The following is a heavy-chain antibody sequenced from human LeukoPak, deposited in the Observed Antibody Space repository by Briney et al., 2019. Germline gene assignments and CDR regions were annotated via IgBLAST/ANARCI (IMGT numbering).Heavy chain of an antibody. J-gene: IGHJ6*03. V-gene: IGHV3-53*01. D-gene: IGHD3-3*01. CDR3: ASQLRFWGDYYMDV. CDR1: GLTVSSNY. Sequence: GGSLRLSCAASGLTVSSNYMRWVRQAPGKGLEWASVIFSGGDTYYADSVKGRFSISRDSSKNTLYLQMNSLRVEDTAVYYCASQLRFWGDYYMDVWGKGTTVTVSS. CDR2: IFSGGDT.